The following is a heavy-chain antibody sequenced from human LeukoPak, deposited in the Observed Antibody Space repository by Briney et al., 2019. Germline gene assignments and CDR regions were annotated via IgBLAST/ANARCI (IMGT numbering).Heavy chain of an antibody. Sequence: GGSLRLSCAASGFTVSSNSMSWVRQAPGKGLEWVSFIYSDNTHYSDSVKGRFTISRDNSKNTLYLQMNGLRAEDTAVYYCARRAGAYSHHYDYWGQGTLVTVSS. D-gene: IGHD4/OR15-4a*01. V-gene: IGHV3-53*01. CDR3: ARRAGAYSHHYDY. J-gene: IGHJ4*02. CDR1: GFTVSSNS. CDR2: IYSDNT.